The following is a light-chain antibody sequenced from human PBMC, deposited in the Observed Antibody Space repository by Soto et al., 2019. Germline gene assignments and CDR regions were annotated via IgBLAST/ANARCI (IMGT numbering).Light chain of an antibody. V-gene: IGLV1-47*01. CDR2: RNN. CDR3: AAWDDSLSGTV. CDR1: SSNIGSNY. J-gene: IGLJ7*01. Sequence: QSVLTQPPSASGTPGQRVTLSCSGSSSNIGSNYVYWYQQIPGTAPKLLIYRNNQRPSGVPDRFSGSQSGTSASLAISGRRSEDEADYYCAAWDDSLSGTVFGGGTQRTVL.